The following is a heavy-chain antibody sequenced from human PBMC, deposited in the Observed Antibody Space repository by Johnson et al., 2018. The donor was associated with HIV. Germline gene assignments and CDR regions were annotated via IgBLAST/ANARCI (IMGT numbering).Heavy chain of an antibody. D-gene: IGHD3-10*01. CDR1: GFTFSSYA. Sequence: QVQLVESGGGVVQPGRSLRLSCAASGFTFSSYAMHWVRQAPGKGLEWVAVISYNGSHKYYADSVKGRFTISRDNSKNTLYLQMNSLRAEDTAVYYCAKPYGSGSYDAFDIWGQGTMVTVSS. CDR3: AKPYGSGSYDAFDI. J-gene: IGHJ3*02. V-gene: IGHV3-30*04. CDR2: ISYNGSHK.